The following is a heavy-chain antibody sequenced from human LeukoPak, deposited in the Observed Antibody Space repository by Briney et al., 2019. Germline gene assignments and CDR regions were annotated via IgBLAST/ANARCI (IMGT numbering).Heavy chain of an antibody. CDR2: ISVDGNST. Sequence: GGSLRPSCAASGFTFSSYWMHWVRQAPGKGLVWVSRISVDGNSTDNADSVKGRFTISRDNAKNTLYLQMNSLRAEDTAVYYCARGEPAKTTVTTGRALDYWGQGTLVTVSS. V-gene: IGHV3-74*01. D-gene: IGHD4-17*01. CDR3: ARGEPAKTTVTTGRALDY. J-gene: IGHJ4*02. CDR1: GFTFSSYW.